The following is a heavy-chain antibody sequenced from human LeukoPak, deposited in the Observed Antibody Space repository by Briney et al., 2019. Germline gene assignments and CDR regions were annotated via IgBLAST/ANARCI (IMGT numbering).Heavy chain of an antibody. J-gene: IGHJ6*03. CDR1: GFTFSSYS. Sequence: GGSLRLSCAASGFTFSSYSMNWVRQAPGKGLEWVSSISSSSSYIYYADSVKGRFTISRDNAKNSLYLQMNSLRAEDTAVYYCARVSGYQLLHRYYYYYMDVWGKGTTVTVSS. CDR3: ARVSGYQLLHRYYYYYMDV. D-gene: IGHD2-2*01. V-gene: IGHV3-21*01. CDR2: ISSSSSYI.